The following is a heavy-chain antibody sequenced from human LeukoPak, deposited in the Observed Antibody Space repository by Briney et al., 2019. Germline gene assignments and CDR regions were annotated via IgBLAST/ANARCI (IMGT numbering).Heavy chain of an antibody. Sequence: GGSLRLSCAGSGFTFSNYSINWVRQAPGKGLEWVGFIRSKAYGGTTEYAASVKGRFSISRDDSKTIAYLQMNSLKTEDTAVYYCTRSYYYDALDYWGQGTLVTVSS. J-gene: IGHJ4*02. D-gene: IGHD3-22*01. CDR1: GFTFSNYS. CDR2: IRSKAYGGTT. CDR3: TRSYYYDALDY. V-gene: IGHV3-49*04.